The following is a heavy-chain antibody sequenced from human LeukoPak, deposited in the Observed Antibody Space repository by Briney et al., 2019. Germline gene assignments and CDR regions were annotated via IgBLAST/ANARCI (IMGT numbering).Heavy chain of an antibody. CDR2: IHSSGGT. D-gene: IGHD3-22*01. CDR3: ARHHRSGSGGTYFDY. J-gene: IGHJ4*02. CDR1: GGSISGYY. Sequence: PSETLSLTCTVSGGSISGYYWDWIRQPPGKGLEWIGYIHSSGGTHYSPSLESRVTMSVDTSKNQFYLKLTSVTVADTAVYYCARHHRSGSGGTYFDYWGQGTLVTVSS. V-gene: IGHV4-4*09.